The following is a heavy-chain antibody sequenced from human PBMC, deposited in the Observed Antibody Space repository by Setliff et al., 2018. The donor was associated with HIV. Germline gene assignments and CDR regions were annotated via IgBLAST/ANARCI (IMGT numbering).Heavy chain of an antibody. CDR3: ARNPCSGGSCPDAFDI. V-gene: IGHV4-59*01. CDR2: IYYSGST. J-gene: IGHJ3*02. CDR1: GGSISSYY. D-gene: IGHD2-15*01. Sequence: ETLSLTCTVSGGSISSYYWSWIRRPPGKGLEWIGYIYYSGSTNYNPSLKSRVTISVDTSKNQFSLKLSSVTAADTAVYYCARNPCSGGSCPDAFDIWGQGTMVTVSS.